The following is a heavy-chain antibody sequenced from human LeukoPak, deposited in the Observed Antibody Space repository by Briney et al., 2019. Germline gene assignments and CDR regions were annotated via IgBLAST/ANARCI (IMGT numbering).Heavy chain of an antibody. D-gene: IGHD1-1*01. CDR1: GFTFSSYW. Sequence: GGSLRLSCAASGFTFSSYWMSWIRQAPGKGLEWVANIKQDGSDKYYVDSVKGRSTISRDNAKNALYLQMNSLRAEDTAVYYCAREGAGTFDYWGEGTLVTVSS. J-gene: IGHJ4*02. CDR3: AREGAGTFDY. CDR2: IKQDGSDK. V-gene: IGHV3-7*04.